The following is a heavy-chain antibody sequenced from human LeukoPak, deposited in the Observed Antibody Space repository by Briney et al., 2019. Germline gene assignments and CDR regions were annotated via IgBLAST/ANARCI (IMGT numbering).Heavy chain of an antibody. CDR1: GGSVSSGSYY. CDR3: ARAPRYYDILTGYQTPFDY. CDR2: IYYSGST. D-gene: IGHD3-9*01. V-gene: IGHV4-61*01. Sequence: PSETLSLTCTASGGSVSSGSYYWSWIRQPPGKGPEWIGYIYYSGSTNYNPSLKSRVTISVDTSKNQFSLKLSSVTAADTAVYYCARAPRYYDILTGYQTPFDYWGQGTLVTVSS. J-gene: IGHJ4*02.